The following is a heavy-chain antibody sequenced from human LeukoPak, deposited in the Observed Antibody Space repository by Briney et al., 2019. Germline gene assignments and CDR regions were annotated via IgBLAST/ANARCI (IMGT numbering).Heavy chain of an antibody. Sequence: PGGSLRLSCAASGFTLSSYAMHWVRQAPGKGLEWVAVISYDGSNKYYADSVKGRFTISRDNSKNTLYLQMNSLRAEDSAVYYCAREDLVATMTYYYMDVWGKGTTVTVSS. CDR1: GFTLSSYA. CDR2: ISYDGSNK. D-gene: IGHD5-12*01. CDR3: AREDLVATMTYYYMDV. V-gene: IGHV3-30*04. J-gene: IGHJ6*03.